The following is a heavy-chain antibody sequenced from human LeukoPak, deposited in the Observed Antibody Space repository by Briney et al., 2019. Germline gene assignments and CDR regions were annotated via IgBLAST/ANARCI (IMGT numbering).Heavy chain of an antibody. D-gene: IGHD6-13*01. CDR3: AREQQLPRGDFDY. V-gene: IGHV4-4*02. J-gene: IGHJ4*02. CDR1: GGSISSSNW. Sequence: SETLSLTCAVSGGSISSSNWWSWVRQPPGKGLEWIGEIYHSGSTNYNPSLKSRVTISVDKSKNQFSLKLSSVTAADTAVYYCAREQQLPRGDFDYWGQGTLLTVSS. CDR2: IYHSGST.